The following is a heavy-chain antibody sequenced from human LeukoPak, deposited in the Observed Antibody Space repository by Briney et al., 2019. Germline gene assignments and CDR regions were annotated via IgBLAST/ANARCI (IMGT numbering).Heavy chain of an antibody. V-gene: IGHV4-34*01. D-gene: IGHD3-10*01. CDR3: ASAPMWFGELFGSYYMDV. Sequence: PSETLSLTCAVYGGSFNDYYWNWIRQPPGKGLEWIGEINHSGSTNYNPSLKRRVTISVDTSKNQFSLKVSSVTAADTAVYYCASAPMWFGELFGSYYMDVWGKGTTVTISS. CDR1: GGSFNDYY. J-gene: IGHJ6*03. CDR2: INHSGST.